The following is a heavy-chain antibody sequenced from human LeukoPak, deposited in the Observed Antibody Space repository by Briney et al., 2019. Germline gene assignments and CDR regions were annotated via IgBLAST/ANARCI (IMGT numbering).Heavy chain of an antibody. V-gene: IGHV4-31*03. CDR3: ARDRGYGMDV. J-gene: IGHJ6*02. Sequence: SETLTLTCTVSGGSINSGGHYCNWIRQHPGKGLEWIGYIYYSGSTYYNPSLKSRLTISVDTSKNQFSLKLSSVTAADTAVYYCARDRGYGMDVWGQGTTVTVSS. CDR2: IYYSGST. CDR1: GGSINSGGHY.